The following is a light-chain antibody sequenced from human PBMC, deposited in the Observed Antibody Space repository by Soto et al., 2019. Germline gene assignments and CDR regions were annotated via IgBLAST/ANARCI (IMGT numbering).Light chain of an antibody. CDR2: GAS. V-gene: IGKV3-15*01. CDR3: QQYNDWPLT. J-gene: IGKJ4*01. Sequence: EKVMTQSQAALSVSPWERATLSCRASQSVNSNLAWYQQKPGQAPRLLLYGASTRATGIPARFSGSASGTEFTLTISSLQSEDSAVYYCQQYNDWPLTFGGGTKVDIK. CDR1: QSVNSN.